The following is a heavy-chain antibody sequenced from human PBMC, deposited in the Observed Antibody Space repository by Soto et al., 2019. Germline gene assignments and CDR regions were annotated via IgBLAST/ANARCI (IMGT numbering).Heavy chain of an antibody. V-gene: IGHV4-61*01. CDR3: AREVLAAARWFDP. D-gene: IGHD2-15*01. J-gene: IGHJ5*02. CDR2: IYYSGST. CDR1: GDSVSSGRDY. Sequence: SETLSLTCTVSGDSVSSGRDYWSWIRQPPGKGLEWIGYIYYSGSTNYNPSLKSRVTISVDTSKNQFSLKLSSVTAADTAVYYCAREVLAAARWFDPWGQGTLVTVSS.